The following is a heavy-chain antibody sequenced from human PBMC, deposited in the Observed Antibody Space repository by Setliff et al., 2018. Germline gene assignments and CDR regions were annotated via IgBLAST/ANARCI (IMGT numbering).Heavy chain of an antibody. CDR3: ARARGYSYGSCDY. CDR2: ISSSGITI. Sequence: GGSLRLSCAASGFTFSSYEMNWVRQAPGKGLEWVSYISSSGITIYYADSVKGRFTISRDNAKNSLYLQMNSLRAEDTAVYSCARARGYSYGSCDYWGQGTLVTVSS. CDR1: GFTFSSYE. J-gene: IGHJ4*02. D-gene: IGHD5-18*01. V-gene: IGHV3-48*03.